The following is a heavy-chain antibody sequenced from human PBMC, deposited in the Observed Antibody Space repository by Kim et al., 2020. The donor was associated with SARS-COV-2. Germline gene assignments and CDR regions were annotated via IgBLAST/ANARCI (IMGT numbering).Heavy chain of an antibody. V-gene: IGHV3-21*01. CDR3: ARGSRAGGTGYSLFDY. J-gene: IGHJ4*02. Sequence: GGSLRLSCAASGFTFSSYSMNWVRQAPGKGLEWVSSISSSSSYIYYADSVKGRFTISRDNAKNSLYLQMNSLRAEDTAVYYCARGSRAGGTGYSLFDYWGQGTLVTVSS. D-gene: IGHD5-18*01. CDR1: GFTFSSYS. CDR2: ISSSSSYI.